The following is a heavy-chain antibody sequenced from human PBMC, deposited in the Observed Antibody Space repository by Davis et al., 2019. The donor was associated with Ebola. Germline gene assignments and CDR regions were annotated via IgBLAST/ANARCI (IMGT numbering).Heavy chain of an antibody. V-gene: IGHV3-23*01. CDR2: ISVRSIT. CDR1: GFIFSSYA. CDR3: AKVHPPTTVTTGWFDP. D-gene: IGHD4-17*01. J-gene: IGHJ5*02. Sequence: PSETLSLTCAASGFIFSSYAMSWVRQAPGKGLEWVSSISVRSITYHADSVKGRFTISRDNSKNTLYLQMNGLRAEDTAVYYCAKVHPPTTVTTGWFDPWGQGTLVTVSS.